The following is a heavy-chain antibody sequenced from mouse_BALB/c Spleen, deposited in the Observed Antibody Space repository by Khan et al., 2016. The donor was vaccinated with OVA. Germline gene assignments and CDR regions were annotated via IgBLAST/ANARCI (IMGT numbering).Heavy chain of an antibody. V-gene: IGHV3-1*02. CDR2: IPYSGST. J-gene: IGHJ2*01. CDR1: GYSITSGYG. D-gene: IGHD1-2*01. CDR3: ARTARIKY. Sequence: VQLKESGPGLVKPSPSLSLTCTVTGYSITSGYGWNWIRQFPGNKLEWMGYIPYSGSTNFNPSLKSRITITRDKSKNTSFLQLNSVTTEDTATYSCARTARIKYWGQGTTLTVSS.